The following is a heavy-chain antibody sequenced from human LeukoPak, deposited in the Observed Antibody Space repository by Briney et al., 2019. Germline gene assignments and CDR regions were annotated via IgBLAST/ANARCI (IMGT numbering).Heavy chain of an antibody. CDR2: IYSGGST. Sequence: ETLSLTCAVYGGSFSGYYWSWVRQAPGKGLEWVSVIYSGGSTYYADSVKGRFTISRDNSKNTLYLQMNSLRAEDTAVYYCARDLEDSSGYYYYYGMDVWGQGTTVTVSS. V-gene: IGHV3-66*01. D-gene: IGHD3-22*01. CDR1: GGSFSGYY. CDR3: ARDLEDSSGYYYYYGMDV. J-gene: IGHJ6*02.